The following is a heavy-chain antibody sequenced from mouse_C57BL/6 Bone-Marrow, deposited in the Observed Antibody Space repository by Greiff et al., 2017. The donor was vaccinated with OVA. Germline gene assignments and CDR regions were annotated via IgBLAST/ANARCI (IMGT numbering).Heavy chain of an antibody. CDR3: ARGEREGWFAY. CDR1: GYTFTSYW. CDR2: IDPSDSYT. Sequence: VQLQQPGAELVMPGASVKLSCKASGYTFTSYWMHWVKQRPGQGLEWIGEIDPSDSYTNYNQKFKGKSTLTVDKSSSTAYMQLSSLTSEDSAVYYCARGEREGWFAYWGQGTLVTVSA. J-gene: IGHJ3*01. V-gene: IGHV1-69*01.